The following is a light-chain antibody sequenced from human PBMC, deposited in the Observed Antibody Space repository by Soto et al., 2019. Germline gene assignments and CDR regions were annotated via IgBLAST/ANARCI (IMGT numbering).Light chain of an antibody. J-gene: IGKJ1*01. CDR2: GAS. V-gene: IGKV3-15*01. CDR3: LHYSDWWT. Sequence: EIVMTQSPGTLSVSPGERATLSCRSSQTVDSNLAWYQQKPGQAPRLLIYGASTRATGVPARFSGSGSGTEFTLAISCLQCGDFAFYYCLHYSDWWTFGQGTKVEIK. CDR1: QTVDSN.